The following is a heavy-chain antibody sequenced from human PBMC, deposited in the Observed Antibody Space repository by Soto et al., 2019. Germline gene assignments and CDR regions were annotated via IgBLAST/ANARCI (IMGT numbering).Heavy chain of an antibody. V-gene: IGHV1-8*01. J-gene: IGHJ4*02. D-gene: IGHD5-12*01. CDR1: GYTFTSYD. CDR3: ARDPVRGLQFPPDY. CDR2: MNPNSGNT. Sequence: GASVKVSCKASGYTFTSYDINWVRQATGQGLEWMGWMNPNSGNTAYAQKFQGRFTISRDNSKSTLYLQMNSLRAEDTAVYYCARDPVRGLQFPPDYWGRGTLVTVSS.